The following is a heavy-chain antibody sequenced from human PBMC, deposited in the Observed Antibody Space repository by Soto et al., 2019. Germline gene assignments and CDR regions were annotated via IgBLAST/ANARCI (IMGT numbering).Heavy chain of an antibody. J-gene: IGHJ3*02. Sequence: PGESLKISCKGSGYSFTSYWIGWVRQMPGKGLEWMGIIYPGDSDTRYGPSFQGQVTISADKSISTAHLQWSSLKASDTAMYYCARLWAYYDYVWGSYRPRAHAFDIWGQGTMVTVSS. CDR1: GYSFTSYW. D-gene: IGHD3-16*02. CDR3: ARLWAYYDYVWGSYRPRAHAFDI. CDR2: IYPGDSDT. V-gene: IGHV5-51*01.